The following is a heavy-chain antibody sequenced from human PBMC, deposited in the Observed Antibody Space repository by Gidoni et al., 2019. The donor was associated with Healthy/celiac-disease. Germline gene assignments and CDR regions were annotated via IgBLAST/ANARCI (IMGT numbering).Heavy chain of an antibody. V-gene: IGHV4-39*01. D-gene: IGHD4-4*01. Sequence: QLQLQESGPGLVKTAESMSLTCPGSGGSISSSSYYWGWLRQPPGKGLEWIGSIYYSGSTCSNPSLKSRVTISVDTSKNQFSLKLSSVTAADTAVYYCARQQYYFDYWGQGTLVTVSS. CDR3: ARQQYYFDY. J-gene: IGHJ4*02. CDR1: GGSISSSSYY. CDR2: IYYSGST.